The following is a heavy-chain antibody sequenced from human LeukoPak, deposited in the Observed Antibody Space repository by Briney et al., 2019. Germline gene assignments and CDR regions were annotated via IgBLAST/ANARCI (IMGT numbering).Heavy chain of an antibody. CDR3: AKLATYYDFWSGYYGGQGGDAFDI. V-gene: IGHV3-23*01. D-gene: IGHD3-3*01. CDR2: ISGSGGST. CDR1: GFTFSSYA. J-gene: IGHJ3*02. Sequence: PGGSLRLSCAAPGFTFSSYAMSWVRQAPGKGLEWVSAISGSGGSTYYADSVKGRFTISRDNSKNTLYLQMNSLRAEDTAVYYCAKLATYYDFWSGYYGGQGGDAFDIWGQGTMVTVSS.